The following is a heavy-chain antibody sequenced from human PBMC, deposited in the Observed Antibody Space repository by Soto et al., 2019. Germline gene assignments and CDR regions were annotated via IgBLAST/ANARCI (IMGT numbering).Heavy chain of an antibody. CDR2: IVVGSGNT. CDR1: GLTFTSSA. CDR3: AAGPRTHSSSSEMWYYSGMDV. V-gene: IGHV1-58*01. Sequence: ASVKVSCKASGLTFTSSAVQWVRQARGQRLEWIGWIVVGSGNTNYAQKFQERVTITRDMSTSTAYMELSSLRSEDTAVYYCAAGPRTHSSSSEMWYYSGMDVWG. J-gene: IGHJ6*02. D-gene: IGHD6-6*01.